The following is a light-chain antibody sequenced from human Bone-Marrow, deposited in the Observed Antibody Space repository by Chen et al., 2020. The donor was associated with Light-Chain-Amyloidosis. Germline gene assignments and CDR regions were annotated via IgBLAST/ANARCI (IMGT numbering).Light chain of an antibody. Sequence: QSVLTQPPSASGTPVQRVTISCSGGRSNVGANGVNWYQQLPGAAPKLLIFDTNRRPSGVPDRFSGSKSGTSASLAISDLQSEDEAHYYCAPWDDRLNGWVFGGGTRLTVL. V-gene: IGLV1-44*01. CDR1: RSNVGANG. J-gene: IGLJ3*02. CDR3: APWDDRLNGWV. CDR2: DTN.